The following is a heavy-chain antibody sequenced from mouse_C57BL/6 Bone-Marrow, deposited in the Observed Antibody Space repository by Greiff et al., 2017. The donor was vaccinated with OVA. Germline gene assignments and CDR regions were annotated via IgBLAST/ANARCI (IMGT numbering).Heavy chain of an antibody. CDR2: IDPETGGT. CDR3: TRCYSNYGDFDY. Sequence: VKLQESGAELVRPGASVTLSCKASGYTFTDYEMHWVKQTPVHGLEWIGAIDPETGGTAYNQKFKGKATLTADKSSSTAYMELRSLTSEDSAVYYCTRCYSNYGDFDYWGQGTTLTVSS. J-gene: IGHJ2*01. CDR1: GYTFTDYE. D-gene: IGHD2-5*01. V-gene: IGHV1-15*01.